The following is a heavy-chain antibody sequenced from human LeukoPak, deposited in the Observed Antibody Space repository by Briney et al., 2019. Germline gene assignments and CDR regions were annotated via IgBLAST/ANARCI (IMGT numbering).Heavy chain of an antibody. CDR2: INHSGST. D-gene: IGHD6-19*01. CDR1: GGSFSGYY. Sequence: PSETLSLTCAVYGGSFSGYYWSWIRQPPGKGLEWIGEINHSGSTNYNPSLKSRVTISVDTSKNQFSLKLSSVTAADTAVYYCAIGAVAGAFDYWGQGTLVTVSS. CDR3: AIGAVAGAFDY. V-gene: IGHV4-34*01. J-gene: IGHJ4*02.